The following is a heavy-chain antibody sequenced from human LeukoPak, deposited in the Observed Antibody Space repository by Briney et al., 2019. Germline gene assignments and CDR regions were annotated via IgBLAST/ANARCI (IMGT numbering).Heavy chain of an antibody. CDR3: ARGGIQLWFLVDY. V-gene: IGHV1-2*02. J-gene: IGHJ4*02. CDR1: GYTFTGYF. Sequence: ASVKVPCKASGYTFTGYFMHWVRQAPGQGLEWMGWINPNSGGTNYAQKFQGRVTMTRDTSISTACMELSRLRSDDTAVYYCARGGIQLWFLVDYWGQGTLVTVSS. CDR2: INPNSGGT. D-gene: IGHD5-18*01.